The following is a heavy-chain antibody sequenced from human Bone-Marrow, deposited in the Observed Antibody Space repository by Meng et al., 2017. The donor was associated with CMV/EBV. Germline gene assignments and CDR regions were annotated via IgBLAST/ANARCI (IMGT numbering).Heavy chain of an antibody. J-gene: IGHJ4*02. CDR3: ARHIAVAEYFDY. CDR2: IYYSGST. CDR1: GGSFSGYY. Sequence: SETLSLTCAVYGGSFSGYYWSWIRQPPGKGLEWIGSIYYSGSTYYNPSLKSRVTLSVDTSKNQFSLKLSSVTAADTAVYYCARHIAVAEYFDYWGQGTLVTVSS. D-gene: IGHD6-19*01. V-gene: IGHV4-34*01.